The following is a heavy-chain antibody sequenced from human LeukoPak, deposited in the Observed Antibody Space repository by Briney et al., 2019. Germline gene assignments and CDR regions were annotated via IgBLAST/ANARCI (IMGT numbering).Heavy chain of an antibody. J-gene: IGHJ4*02. CDR3: ARGPKYDYVWGSGFDY. D-gene: IGHD3-16*01. CDR2: IIPIFGTA. CDR1: GGTFSSYA. Sequence: SVKVSCKASGGTFSSYAISWVRQAPGQGLEWMGAIIPIFGTANYAQKFQGRVTITADESTSTAYMELSSLRSEDTAVYYCARGPKYDYVWGSGFDYWGQGALVTVSS. V-gene: IGHV1-69*13.